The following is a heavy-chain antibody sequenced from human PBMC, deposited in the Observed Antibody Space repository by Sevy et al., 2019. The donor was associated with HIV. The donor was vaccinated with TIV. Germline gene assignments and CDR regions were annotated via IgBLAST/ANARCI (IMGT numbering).Heavy chain of an antibody. CDR1: GDSISSKSYY. J-gene: IGHJ4*02. Sequence: KQSQTLSLTCIVSGDSISSKSYYWVWIRQSPGTGLEWIGSIYYSGATQYNPSLQSRVTISVDTTKNQLSLKLGSVTAADTAVYFCARHAGYSGTHLRDWGQGMLVTVSS. CDR3: ARHAGYSGTHLRD. CDR2: IYYSGAT. V-gene: IGHV4-39*01. D-gene: IGHD5-12*01.